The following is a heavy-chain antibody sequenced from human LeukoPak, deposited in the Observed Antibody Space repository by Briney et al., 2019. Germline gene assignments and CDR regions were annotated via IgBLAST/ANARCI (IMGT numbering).Heavy chain of an antibody. CDR1: GYTFTGYY. Sequence: ASVKVSCKASGYTFTGYYMHWVRQAPGQGLEWMGRINPNSGGTNYAQKFQGRVTMTRDTSISTAHMELSRLRSDDTAVYYCARHRQQLSDFDYWGQGTLVTVSS. V-gene: IGHV1-2*06. CDR3: ARHRQQLSDFDY. D-gene: IGHD6-13*01. J-gene: IGHJ4*02. CDR2: INPNSGGT.